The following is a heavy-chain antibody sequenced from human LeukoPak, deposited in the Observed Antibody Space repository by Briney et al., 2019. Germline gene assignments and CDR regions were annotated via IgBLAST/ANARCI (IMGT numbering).Heavy chain of an antibody. D-gene: IGHD6-19*01. J-gene: IGHJ4*02. CDR3: ARTGIAVAGTVY. V-gene: IGHV1-2*06. Sequence: GASVKVSCKASGYTFTSYDINWVRQAPGQGLEWMGRINPNSGGTNYAQKFQGRVTMTRDTSISKAYMELSRLRSDDTAVYYCARTGIAVAGTVYWGQGTLVTVSS. CDR1: GYTFTSYD. CDR2: INPNSGGT.